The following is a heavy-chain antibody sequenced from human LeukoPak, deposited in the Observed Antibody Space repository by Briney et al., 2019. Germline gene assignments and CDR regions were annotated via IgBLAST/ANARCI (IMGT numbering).Heavy chain of an antibody. CDR1: GFTFRSYS. CDR2: ITSSSSTI. J-gene: IGHJ4*02. V-gene: IGHV3-48*04. CDR3: TRGLLGIDY. D-gene: IGHD2-8*02. Sequence: GGSLRLSCAASGFTFRSYSMHWVRQAPGKGLEWVSFITSSSSTIYYTDSVEGRFIISRDNAQNSLYLQMNSLRAEDTAVYYCTRGLLGIDYWGQGTLVTVSS.